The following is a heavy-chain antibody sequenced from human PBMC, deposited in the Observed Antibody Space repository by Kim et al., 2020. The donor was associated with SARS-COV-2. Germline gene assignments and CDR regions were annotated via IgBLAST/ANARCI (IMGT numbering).Heavy chain of an antibody. V-gene: IGHV1-18*01. CDR1: GYTFTSYG. J-gene: IGHJ6*02. Sequence: ASVKVSCKASGYTFTSYGISWVRQAPGQGLEWMGWISAYNGNTNYAQKLQGRVTMTTDTSTSTAYMELRSLRSDDTAVYYCARGLDFMIVVDLNYGMDVWGQGTTVTVSS. D-gene: IGHD3-22*01. CDR3: ARGLDFMIVVDLNYGMDV. CDR2: ISAYNGNT.